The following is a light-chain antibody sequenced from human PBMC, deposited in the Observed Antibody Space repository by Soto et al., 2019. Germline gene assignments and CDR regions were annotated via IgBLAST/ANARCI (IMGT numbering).Light chain of an antibody. Sequence: EIVLTQSPGTLSLSPGERATLSCRASQSFSSRLAWYQQKPGQAPRLLISGASSRATGIPDRFSGSGFGTDFTLTISRLEPEDFALYYCQHYAGGSRITFGQGTRLETK. CDR3: QHYAGGSRIT. CDR1: QSFSSR. J-gene: IGKJ5*01. V-gene: IGKV3-20*01. CDR2: GAS.